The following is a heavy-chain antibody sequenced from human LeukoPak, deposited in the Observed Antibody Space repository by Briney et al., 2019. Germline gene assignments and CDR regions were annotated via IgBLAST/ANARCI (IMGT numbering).Heavy chain of an antibody. D-gene: IGHD3-10*01. J-gene: IGHJ3*02. CDR1: GGSISSYY. Sequence: SETLSLTCTVSGGSISSYYWSWIRQPAGKGLEWIGRIYTSGSTNYNPSLKSRVTMLVDTSKNQFSLKLSSVTAADTAVYYCARGVYYGSGSYYAGSAFDIWGQGTMVTVSS. CDR2: IYTSGST. V-gene: IGHV4-4*07. CDR3: ARGVYYGSGSYYAGSAFDI.